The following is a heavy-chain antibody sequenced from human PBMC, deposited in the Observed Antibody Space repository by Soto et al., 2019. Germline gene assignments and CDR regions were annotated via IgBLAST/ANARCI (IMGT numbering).Heavy chain of an antibody. CDR1: GGSISSYY. J-gene: IGHJ4*02. Sequence: KTSETLSLTCTVSGGSISSYYWSWIRQPPGKGLEWIGYIYYSGSTNYNPSLKSRVTISVDTSKNQFSLKLSSVTAADTAVYYCARVATSGSYYKADFDYWGQGTLVTV. CDR2: IYYSGST. V-gene: IGHV4-59*01. CDR3: ARVATSGSYYKADFDY. D-gene: IGHD3-10*01.